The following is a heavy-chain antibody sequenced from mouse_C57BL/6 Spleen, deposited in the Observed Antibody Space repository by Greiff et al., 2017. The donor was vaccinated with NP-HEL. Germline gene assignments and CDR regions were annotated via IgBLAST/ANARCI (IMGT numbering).Heavy chain of an antibody. V-gene: IGHV3-6*01. Sequence: DVQLQESGPGLVKPSQSLSLTCSVTGYSITSGYYWNWIRQFPGNKLEWMGYISYDGSNNYNPPLKNRISITLDTSKNQFFLKLNSVTTEDTATYYCAREDYGSSYGYFDVWGTGTTVTVSS. CDR1: GYSITSGYY. J-gene: IGHJ1*03. CDR2: ISYDGSN. D-gene: IGHD1-1*01. CDR3: AREDYGSSYGYFDV.